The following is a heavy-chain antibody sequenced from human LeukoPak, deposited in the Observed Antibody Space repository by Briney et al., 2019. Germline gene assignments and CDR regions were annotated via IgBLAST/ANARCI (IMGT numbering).Heavy chain of an antibody. D-gene: IGHD6-13*01. CDR3: ARAAAGTAHFDY. CDR2: INPNSGGT. Sequence: ASVKVSCKASGYTFSNFGISWVRQAPGQGLEWMGWINPNSGGTNYAQKFQGRVTMTRDTSISTAYMELSRLRSDDTAVYYCARAAAGTAHFDYWGQGTLVTVSS. J-gene: IGHJ4*02. CDR1: GYTFSNFG. V-gene: IGHV1-2*02.